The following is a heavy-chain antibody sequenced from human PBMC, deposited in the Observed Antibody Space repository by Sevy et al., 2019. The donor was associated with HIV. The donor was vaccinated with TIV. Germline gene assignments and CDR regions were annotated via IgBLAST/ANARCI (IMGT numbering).Heavy chain of an antibody. CDR2: ISYDGSNK. V-gene: IGHV3-30*18. CDR3: AKDRRGSDGSGSYYNVHYYYGMDV. D-gene: IGHD3-10*01. Sequence: GGSLRLSCAASGFTFSSYGMHWVRQAPGKGLEWVAVISYDGSNKYYADSVKGRFTISRDNSKNTRYLQMNSLRAEDTAVYYCAKDRRGSDGSGSYYNVHYYYGMDVWGQGTTVTVSS. CDR1: GFTFSSYG. J-gene: IGHJ6*02.